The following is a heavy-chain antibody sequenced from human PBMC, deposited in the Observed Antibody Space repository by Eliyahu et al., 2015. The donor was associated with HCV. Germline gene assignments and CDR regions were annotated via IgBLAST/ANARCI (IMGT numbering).Heavy chain of an antibody. CDR3: ARDLRYDILTGVFYDAFDI. J-gene: IGHJ3*02. CDR2: IYSSGST. CDR1: GGSISSYY. V-gene: IGHV4-4*07. Sequence: QVQLQESGPGLVKPSETLSLTCTVSGGSISSYYWSWIRQPAGKGLEWIGRIYSSGSTNYNPSLKSRVTMSVDTSKNQFSLKLNSVTAADTAVYYCARDLRYDILTGVFYDAFDIWGQGTMVTVSS. D-gene: IGHD3-9*01.